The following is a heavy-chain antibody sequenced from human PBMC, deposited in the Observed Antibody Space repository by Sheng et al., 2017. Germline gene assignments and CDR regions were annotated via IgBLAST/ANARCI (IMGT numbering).Heavy chain of an antibody. V-gene: IGHV3-23*04. Sequence: EVQLVESGGGLVQPGGSLRLSCAASGFTFSNYAMSWVRQAPGKGLEWISIISGSGGSTYYADSVKGRFTISRDNSQNTLYLQMNSLRAEDTAVYYCANMYSYYFDYWGQGTLVTVSS. J-gene: IGHJ4*02. CDR3: ANMYSYYFDY. CDR1: GFTFSNYA. CDR2: ISGSGGST. D-gene: IGHD6-13*01.